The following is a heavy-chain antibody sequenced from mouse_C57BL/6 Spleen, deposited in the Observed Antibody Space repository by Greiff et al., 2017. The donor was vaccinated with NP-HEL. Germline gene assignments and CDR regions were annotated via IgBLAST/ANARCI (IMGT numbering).Heavy chain of an antibody. CDR1: GYTFTSYW. CDR2: IYPGSGST. V-gene: IGHV1-55*01. J-gene: IGHJ4*01. CDR3: ARDEGDAMDY. Sequence: VQLQQSGAELVKPGASVKMSCKASGYTFTSYWITWVKQRPGQGLEWIGDIYPGSGSTNYNEKFKSKATLTVDTASSTAYMQLSSLTSEDSAVYYCARDEGDAMDYWGQGTSVTVSS.